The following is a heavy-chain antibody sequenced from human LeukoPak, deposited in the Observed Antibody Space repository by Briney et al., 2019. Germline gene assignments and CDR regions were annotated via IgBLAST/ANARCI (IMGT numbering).Heavy chain of an antibody. CDR1: GASVSSDDYY. J-gene: IGHJ4*02. CDR3: ARGDYDSSGYSYYFDY. CDR2: MYHTGSS. Sequence: SETLSLTCTVSGASVSSDDYYWTWIRQPPGKGLEWIGYMYHTGSSNYNPSLKSRVTISVDTSKNQFSLDLSSVTAADTAVYYCARGDYDSSGYSYYFDYWGQGTLVTVSS. V-gene: IGHV4-61*08. D-gene: IGHD3-22*01.